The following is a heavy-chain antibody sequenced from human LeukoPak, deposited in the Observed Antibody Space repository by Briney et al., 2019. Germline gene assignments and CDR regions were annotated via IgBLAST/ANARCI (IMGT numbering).Heavy chain of an antibody. CDR3: ARAADGSSGRFDY. J-gene: IGHJ4*02. D-gene: IGHD6-19*01. CDR1: GFTVSSNY. CDR2: IYSGGST. V-gene: IGHV3-53*04. Sequence: GGSLRLSCAASGFTVSSNYMSWVRQAPGKWLEWVSVIYSGGSTYYADSVKGRFTISRHNSQNTLYLQMNSLKSEDTAVYYCARAADGSSGRFDYWGQGTLVTVSS.